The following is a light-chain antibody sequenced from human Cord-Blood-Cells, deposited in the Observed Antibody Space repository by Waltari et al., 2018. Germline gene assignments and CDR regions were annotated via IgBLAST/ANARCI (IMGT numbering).Light chain of an antibody. V-gene: IGLV2-23*01. CDR1: SSDVGRYNL. CDR3: CSYAGSSTYV. CDR2: EGS. J-gene: IGLJ1*01. Sequence: QSALTQPASVSGSPGQSVPISCTGTSSDVGRYNLASWYQQHPGKAPKLMVYEGSNRPSGVSNRFSGAKSGNPASLTISGLQAEDEADYYCCSYAGSSTYVFGTGTKVTVL.